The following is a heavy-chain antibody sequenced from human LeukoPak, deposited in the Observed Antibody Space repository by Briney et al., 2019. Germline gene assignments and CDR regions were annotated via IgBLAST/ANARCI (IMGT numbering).Heavy chain of an antibody. CDR3: ARDGRYSSAPFDY. V-gene: IGHV3-64*01. J-gene: IGHJ4*02. CDR2: ISSNGGST. CDR1: GFTFSSYA. D-gene: IGHD5-18*01. Sequence: AGGSLRLSCAASGFTFSSYAMHWVRQASGKGLEYVSAISSNGGSTYYANSVKGRFTISRDNSKNTLYLQMGSLRAEDMAVYYCARDGRYSSAPFDYWGQGTLVTVSS.